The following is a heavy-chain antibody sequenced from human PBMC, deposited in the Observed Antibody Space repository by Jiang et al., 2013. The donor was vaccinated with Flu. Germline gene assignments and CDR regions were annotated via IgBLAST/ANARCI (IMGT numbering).Heavy chain of an antibody. CDR3: ARVSTTGGAAVDY. CDR2: IYHSGST. Sequence: WTWVRQPPGKGLEWIGEIYHSGSTHYNPSLKSRVTISVDNSKNQFSLEVSFVTAADTAVYYCARVSTTGGAAVDYWGQGILVTVSS. J-gene: IGHJ4*02. V-gene: IGHV4-4*02. D-gene: IGHD2-8*02.